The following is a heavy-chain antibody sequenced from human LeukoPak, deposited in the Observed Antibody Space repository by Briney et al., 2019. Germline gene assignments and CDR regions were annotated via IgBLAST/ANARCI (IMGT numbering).Heavy chain of an antibody. CDR1: RFTFRNYG. CDR3: ANPQSRGYDYLDY. J-gene: IGHJ4*02. V-gene: IGHV3-30*18. CDR2: ISINGSEK. Sequence: GGSLRLSCAASRFTFRNYGMHWVRQAPGKGLEWVAVISINGSEKYYADSVKGRFTISRDNSKNTLYLQMNSLRGDDTAVYYCANPQSRGYDYLDYWGQGTLVTVSS. D-gene: IGHD5-12*01.